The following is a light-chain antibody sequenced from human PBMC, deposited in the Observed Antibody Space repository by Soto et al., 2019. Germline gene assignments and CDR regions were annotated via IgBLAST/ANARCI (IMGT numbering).Light chain of an antibody. CDR2: KSS. Sequence: DSQMTQSHSTLSASVGDRVTITCRAGQSISTSLAGYQQKPQEAPKPLIYKSSSLESGVPSRFSGSGSGTEGALSLSSLQPEEFATHYGQQDHAYSSTFGRGTKLEAK. CDR3: QQDHAYSST. J-gene: IGKJ2*01. CDR1: QSISTS. V-gene: IGKV1-5*03.